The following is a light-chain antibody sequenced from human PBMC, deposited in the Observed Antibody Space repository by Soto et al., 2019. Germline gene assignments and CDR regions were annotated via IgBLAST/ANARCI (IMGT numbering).Light chain of an antibody. V-gene: IGKV1-5*01. Sequence: DIQMTQSPCTLSASVGDRVTITCRASQSISSWLAWYQQKPGKAPKLLIYGASSLESGVPSRFSGSGSVTEFTLTIDSLQPDDFATYYCQQYSSSSPTFGQGTKLEI. CDR3: QQYSSSSPT. J-gene: IGKJ2*01. CDR1: QSISSW. CDR2: GAS.